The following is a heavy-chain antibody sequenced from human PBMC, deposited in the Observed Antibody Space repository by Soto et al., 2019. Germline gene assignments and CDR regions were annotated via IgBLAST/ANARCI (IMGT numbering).Heavy chain of an antibody. Sequence: QVQLQQWGAGLLKPSETLSLTCAVYGGSFSGYYWSWIRQPPGKGLEWIGEINHSGSTNYNPSLKRRVTISVDTSKIQFSLELSSVTAADTAVYYCARRAVAAAGSGSRSAFDIWGQGTMVTVSS. CDR3: ARRAVAAAGSGSRSAFDI. J-gene: IGHJ3*02. D-gene: IGHD6-13*01. V-gene: IGHV4-34*01. CDR1: GGSFSGYY. CDR2: INHSGST.